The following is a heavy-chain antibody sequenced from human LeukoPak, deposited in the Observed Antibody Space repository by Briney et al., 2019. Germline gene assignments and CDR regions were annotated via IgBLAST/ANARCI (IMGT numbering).Heavy chain of an antibody. CDR2: INHSGST. CDR1: GGSFRGYY. CDR3: ARGQVAGWFDP. Sequence: SETLSLTCAVYGGSFRGYYWSWIRQPPGKGLEWIGEINHSGSTNYNPSLKSRVTISVDTSKNQFSLKLSSVTAADTAVYYCARGQVAGWFDPWGQGTLVTVSS. V-gene: IGHV4-34*01. J-gene: IGHJ5*02.